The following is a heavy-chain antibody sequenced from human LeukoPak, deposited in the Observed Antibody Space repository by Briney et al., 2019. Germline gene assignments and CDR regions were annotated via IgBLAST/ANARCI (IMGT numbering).Heavy chain of an antibody. D-gene: IGHD3-16*01. V-gene: IGHV4-59*01. J-gene: IGHJ6*02. CDR3: ARLRIGEYYYYGMDV. Sequence: SETLSLTCTVTCGSISSYYWSWIRQPPGKGLEWIGYIYYSGSTNYNPSLKSRVTISVDTSKNQFSLKLSSVTAADTAVYYCARLRIGEYYYYGMDVWGQGTTVTVSS. CDR2: IYYSGST. CDR1: CGSISSYY.